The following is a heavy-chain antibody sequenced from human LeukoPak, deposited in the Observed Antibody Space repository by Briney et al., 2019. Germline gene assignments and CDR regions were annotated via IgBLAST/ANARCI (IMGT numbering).Heavy chain of an antibody. D-gene: IGHD6-13*01. CDR3: VGTSYSSSWNREFDY. CDR1: GFTFSSYA. CDR2: ISYDGSNK. J-gene: IGHJ4*02. V-gene: IGHV3-30-3*01. Sequence: GGSLRLSYAASGFTFSSYAMHWVRQAPGKGLEWVAVISYDGSNKYYADSVKGRFTISRDNSKNTLYLQMNSLRAEDTAVYYCVGTSYSSSWNREFDYWGQGTLVTVSS.